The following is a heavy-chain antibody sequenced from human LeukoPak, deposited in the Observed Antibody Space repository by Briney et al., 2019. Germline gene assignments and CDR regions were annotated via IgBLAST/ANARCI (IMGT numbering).Heavy chain of an antibody. CDR1: GGSISSYY. Sequence: SETLSLTCTVSGGSISSYYWSWIRQPPGKGLEWIGYIYYSGSTNYNPSLKSRVTISVDTSKNQFSLKLSSVTAADTAVYYCAGAYSSSSAPYYYYYYMDVWGKGTTVTVSS. CDR3: AGAYSSSSAPYYYYYYMDV. D-gene: IGHD6-6*01. CDR2: IYYSGST. J-gene: IGHJ6*03. V-gene: IGHV4-59*01.